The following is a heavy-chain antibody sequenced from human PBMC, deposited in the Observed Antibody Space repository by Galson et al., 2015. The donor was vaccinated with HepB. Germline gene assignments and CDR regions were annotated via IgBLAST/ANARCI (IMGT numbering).Heavy chain of an antibody. Sequence: SVKVSCKASGGTFSSYAISWVRQAPGQGLEWMGGIIPIFGTANYAQKFQGRVTITADESTSTAYMELSSLRSEDTAVYYCARGQYYDYGSGYYFDYWGQGTLVTVSS. D-gene: IGHD3-16*01. V-gene: IGHV1-69*13. CDR3: ARGQYYDYGSGYYFDY. J-gene: IGHJ4*02. CDR2: IIPIFGTA. CDR1: GGTFSSYA.